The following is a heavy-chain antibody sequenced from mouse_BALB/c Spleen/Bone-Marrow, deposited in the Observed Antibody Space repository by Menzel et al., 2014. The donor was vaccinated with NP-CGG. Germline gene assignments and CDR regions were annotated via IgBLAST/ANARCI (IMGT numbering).Heavy chain of an antibody. D-gene: IGHD2-4*01. V-gene: IGHV5-4*02. CDR2: ISDGGNYT. Sequence: EVHLVESGGGLVKTGGSLKLSCAASGFTFSDFYLYWVRQNPEKRLEWVATISDGGNYTFHPGSVKGRFTISRENARNSLYLQMSSLKSEDTAVYYCVRDGDYKYAWFGYWGQGTLVPVSA. CDR3: VRDGDYKYAWFGY. J-gene: IGHJ3*01. CDR1: GFTFSDFY.